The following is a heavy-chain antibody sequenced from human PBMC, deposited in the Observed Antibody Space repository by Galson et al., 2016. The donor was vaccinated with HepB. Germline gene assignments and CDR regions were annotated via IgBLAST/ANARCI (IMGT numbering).Heavy chain of an antibody. D-gene: IGHD5-12*01. Sequence: SETLSPTCSVSGGSISSSSYYWGWIRQHPGKGLEWFGSISYSGSAHFNPSLKRRVSMSVDTSKDQFSLKLTLVIAADTAFYFCARQTDNSAYDSSFDFWGQGILVTVSS. CDR1: GGSISSSSYY. V-gene: IGHV4-39*01. J-gene: IGHJ4*02. CDR3: ARQTDNSAYDSSFDF. CDR2: ISYSGSA.